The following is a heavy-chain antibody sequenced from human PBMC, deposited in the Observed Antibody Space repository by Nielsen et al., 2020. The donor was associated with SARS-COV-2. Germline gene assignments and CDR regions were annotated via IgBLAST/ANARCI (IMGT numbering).Heavy chain of an antibody. D-gene: IGHD5-18*01. Sequence: SETLSLTCIVSGGSISSGSHYWSWIRQPPGKGLEWIGYIFYRGNTNYNPSLKSRVTISVDTSKNQFSLKVSSVTAADTAVYYCAREGDTYGVRNFDYWGQGIMVTVSS. CDR3: AREGDTYGVRNFDY. CDR1: GGSISSGSHY. CDR2: IFYRGNT. V-gene: IGHV4-61*01. J-gene: IGHJ4*02.